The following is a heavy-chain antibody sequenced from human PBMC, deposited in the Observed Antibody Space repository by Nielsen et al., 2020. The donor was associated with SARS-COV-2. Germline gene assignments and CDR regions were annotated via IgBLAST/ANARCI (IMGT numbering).Heavy chain of an antibody. J-gene: IGHJ2*01. CDR1: GFTFSSYG. Sequence: GESLKISCAASGFTFSSYGMHWVRQAPGKGLEWVAVISYDGSNKYYADSVKGRLTISRDNSKNTLYLQMNSLRAEDTAVYYCAKSPFYDSSGYKRYWYFDLWGRGTLVTVSS. D-gene: IGHD3-22*01. V-gene: IGHV3-33*05. CDR3: AKSPFYDSSGYKRYWYFDL. CDR2: ISYDGSNK.